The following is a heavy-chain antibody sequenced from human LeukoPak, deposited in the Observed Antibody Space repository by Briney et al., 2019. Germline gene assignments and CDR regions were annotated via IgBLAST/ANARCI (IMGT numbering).Heavy chain of an antibody. Sequence: ASAKVSCKASGYTFTSYGISWVRQAPGQGLEWMGWISAYNGNTNYAQKLQGRVTMTTDTSTSTAYMELRSLRSDDTAVYYCAGLTTVTTSYAFDIWGQGTMVTVSS. CDR3: AGLTTVTTSYAFDI. V-gene: IGHV1-18*01. D-gene: IGHD4-17*01. J-gene: IGHJ3*02. CDR2: ISAYNGNT. CDR1: GYTFTSYG.